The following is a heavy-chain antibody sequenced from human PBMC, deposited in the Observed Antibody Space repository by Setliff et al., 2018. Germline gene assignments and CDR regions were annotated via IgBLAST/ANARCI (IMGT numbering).Heavy chain of an antibody. CDR3: ARESGSGSTAVY. V-gene: IGHV1-69*13. J-gene: IGHJ4*02. CDR2: IIATVGGV. Sequence: SVKVSCKTSGGTFSDNAMSWVRQAPGQGPEWMGGIIATVGGVNYAQKFQGRVTITADESTSTAYMELSSLRSEDTAVYYCARESGSGSTAVYWGQGTLVTVSS. CDR1: GGTFSDNA. D-gene: IGHD3-10*01.